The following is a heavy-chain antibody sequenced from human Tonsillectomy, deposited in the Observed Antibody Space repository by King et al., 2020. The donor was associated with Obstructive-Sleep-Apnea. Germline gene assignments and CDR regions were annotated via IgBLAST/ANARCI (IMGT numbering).Heavy chain of an antibody. CDR3: ARNHRDCGGDCYSWAWDY. D-gene: IGHD2-21*02. V-gene: IGHV5-10-1*03. CDR1: RYSFTSYW. CDR2: IDPSDSYS. Sequence: QLVQSGAEVKKPGESLRISCEGSRYSFTSYWISWVRQMPGKGLEWMGRIDPSDSYSDYSPSFQGHVTISADKSVSTAYLQWSSLKASDTAMYYCARNHRDCGGDCYSWAWDYWGQGTLVTVSS. J-gene: IGHJ4*02.